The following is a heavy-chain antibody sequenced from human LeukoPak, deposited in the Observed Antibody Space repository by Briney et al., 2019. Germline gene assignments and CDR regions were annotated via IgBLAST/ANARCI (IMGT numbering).Heavy chain of an antibody. CDR3: ARDKNPTVFDY. CDR1: GYTFTGYY. Sequence: ASVKVSCKASGYTFTGYYLHWGRQAPGQGLEWVGCINPNSGDTNYAQKFQGRVTMTRDTSLSTAYMELSSLRSDDTAVYYCARDKNPTVFDYWGQGSLVTVSS. J-gene: IGHJ4*02. CDR2: INPNSGDT. V-gene: IGHV1-2*02.